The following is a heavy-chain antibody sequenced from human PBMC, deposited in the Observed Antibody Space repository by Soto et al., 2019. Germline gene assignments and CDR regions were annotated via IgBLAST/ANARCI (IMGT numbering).Heavy chain of an antibody. CDR2: ISYDGSNK. V-gene: IGHV3-30*18. Sequence: PGGSLRLSCAASGFTFSSYGMHWVRQAPGKGLEWVAVISYDGSNKYYADSVKGRFTISRDNSKNTLYLQMNSLRAEDTAVYYCAKALGAMTAMTIDYWGQGTLVTVSS. D-gene: IGHD3-16*01. CDR3: AKALGAMTAMTIDY. CDR1: GFTFSSYG. J-gene: IGHJ4*02.